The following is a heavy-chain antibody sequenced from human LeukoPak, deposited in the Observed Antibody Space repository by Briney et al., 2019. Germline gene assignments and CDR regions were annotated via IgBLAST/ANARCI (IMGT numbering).Heavy chain of an antibody. CDR1: GFAFTNAW. CDR2: IWYDGSNK. J-gene: IGHJ4*02. CDR3: AREGPRGNSQFDY. D-gene: IGHD2/OR15-2a*01. V-gene: IGHV3-33*08. Sequence: PGGSLRLSCAASGFAFTNAWMHWVRQAPGKGLEWVALIWYDGSNKYYTDSVKGRLTISRDISKDTLFLQMNSLRVEDTAVYYCAREGPRGNSQFDYWGQGTLVTVSS.